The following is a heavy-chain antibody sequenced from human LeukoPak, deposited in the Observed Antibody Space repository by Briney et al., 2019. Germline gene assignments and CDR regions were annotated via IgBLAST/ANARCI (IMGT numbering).Heavy chain of an antibody. D-gene: IGHD6-6*01. CDR2: ISSSSSYI. Sequence: PGGSLRLSCAASGFTFSSYSMNWVRQAPGKGLEWVSSISSSSSYIYYADSVKGRFTISRDNAKNSLYLQMNSLRAEDTAVYYCARTSWSSSSAMGDFDPWGQGTLVTVSS. CDR3: ARTSWSSSSAMGDFDP. J-gene: IGHJ5*02. CDR1: GFTFSSYS. V-gene: IGHV3-21*01.